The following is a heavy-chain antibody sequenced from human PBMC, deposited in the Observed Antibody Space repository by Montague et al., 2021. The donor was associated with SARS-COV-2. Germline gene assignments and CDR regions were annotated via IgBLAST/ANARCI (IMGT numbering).Heavy chain of an antibody. J-gene: IGHJ6*02. CDR3: ARDRGYSHGPYYYGMDV. CDR1: GFTFSSYS. CDR2: ISSSSSTI. V-gene: IGHV3-48*02. D-gene: IGHD5-18*01. Sequence: SLRLSCAASGFTFSSYSMNWVRQAPGKGLEWVSYISSSSSTIYYADSVKGRFTISRDNAKNSLYLQMNGLRDEDTAVYYCARDRGYSHGPYYYGMDVWGQGTTVTVSS.